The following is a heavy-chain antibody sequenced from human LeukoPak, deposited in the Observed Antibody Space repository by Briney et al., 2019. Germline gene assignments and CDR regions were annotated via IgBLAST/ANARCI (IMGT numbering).Heavy chain of an antibody. V-gene: IGHV3-9*01. J-gene: IGHJ4*02. CDR2: ISWNSGSI. CDR1: GFTFDDYA. Sequence: GGSLRLSCAASGFTFDDYAMHWVRQAPGKGLEWVSGISWNSGSIGYADSVKGRFTISRDHAKNSLYLQMNSLRAEDTALYYCAKERRYSSGWRTFDYWGQGTLVTVSS. D-gene: IGHD6-19*01. CDR3: AKERRYSSGWRTFDY.